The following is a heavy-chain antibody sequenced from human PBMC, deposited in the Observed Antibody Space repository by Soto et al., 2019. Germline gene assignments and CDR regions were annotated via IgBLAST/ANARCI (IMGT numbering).Heavy chain of an antibody. Sequence: PLRVSSAASGFTLSSFARSWVRQAPGKWLEWVSAISGSGGSTYYADSVKGRFTVSRDNSKNTLYLQMNSLRAEDTAVYYCAKDRLGYCSGGSFCSLDFWAQGTLVTVPS. V-gene: IGHV3-23*01. CDR1: GFTLSSFA. CDR3: AKDRLGYCSGGSFCSLDF. J-gene: IGHJ4*02. D-gene: IGHD2-15*01. CDR2: ISGSGGST.